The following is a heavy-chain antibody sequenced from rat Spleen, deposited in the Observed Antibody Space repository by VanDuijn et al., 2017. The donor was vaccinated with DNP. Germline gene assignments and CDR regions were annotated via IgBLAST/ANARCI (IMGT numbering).Heavy chain of an antibody. Sequence: VQLQQSGAELAKPGSSVQISCKASGNAFITNSFGWIKQTTGQGLDYSGYIHTGKGGTAYNEKSKGKATLTVDKSSTTAFMQLTSLTPNDSAVYYCARGGDGIWFAYGGQGTLVTVSS. CDR2: IHTGKGGT. J-gene: IGHJ3*01. V-gene: IGHV1-43*01. CDR1: GNAFITNS. CDR3: ARGGDGIWFAY. D-gene: IGHD1-1*01.